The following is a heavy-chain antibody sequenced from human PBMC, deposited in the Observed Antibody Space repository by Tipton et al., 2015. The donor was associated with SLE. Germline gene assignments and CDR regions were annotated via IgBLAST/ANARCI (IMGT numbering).Heavy chain of an antibody. V-gene: IGHV3-30*02. CDR1: GFTFSSYG. D-gene: IGHD4-23*01. CDR2: IRYDGSNK. Sequence: GSLRLSCAASGFTFSSYGMHWVRQAPGKGLEWVAFIRYDGSNKYYADSVKGRFTISRDNSKNTLYLQMNSLRAEDTAVYYCAKATTVDRYYFDYWGQGTLVTVSS. CDR3: AKATTVDRYYFDY. J-gene: IGHJ4*02.